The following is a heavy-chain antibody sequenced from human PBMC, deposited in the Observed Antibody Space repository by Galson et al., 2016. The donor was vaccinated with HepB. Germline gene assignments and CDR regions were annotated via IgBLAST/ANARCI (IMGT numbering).Heavy chain of an antibody. CDR1: GFTFSSYN. V-gene: IGHV3-21*04. CDR2: ISSSRTYI. CDR3: ARGLSCPGGRCHFGPWFDH. J-gene: IGHJ5*02. D-gene: IGHD2-8*02. Sequence: SLRLSCAASGFTFSSYNMNWVRQAPGKGLEWVSCISSSRTYIYYADSVKGRFTISRDNSKNALFLQMNSLRVEDTAVYYCARGLSCPGGRCHFGPWFDHWGQGSLVTVSS.